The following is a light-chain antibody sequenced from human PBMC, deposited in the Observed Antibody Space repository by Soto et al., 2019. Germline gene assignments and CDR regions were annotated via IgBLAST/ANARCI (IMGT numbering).Light chain of an antibody. J-gene: IGKJ1*01. Sequence: EIVLTQSPGTLSVSPGERATLSCRASQNVSSNLAWYQQRPGQAPRLLIHGASTRATATPGRFSGRGSGTEFTLTISSLQSEDSAVYYCHQHNGWPQTFGQGTKVEVK. CDR3: HQHNGWPQT. V-gene: IGKV3-15*01. CDR1: QNVSSN. CDR2: GAS.